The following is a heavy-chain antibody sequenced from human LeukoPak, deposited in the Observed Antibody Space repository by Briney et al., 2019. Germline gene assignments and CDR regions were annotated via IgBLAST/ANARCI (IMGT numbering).Heavy chain of an antibody. CDR1: GFTVSSNY. Sequence: GASLRLSCAASGFTVSSNYMSWVRQAPGKGLEWVSVIYSGGSTYYADSVKGRFTISRDNSKNTLYLQMNSLRAEDTAVYYCARVDYGDYGFDYWGQGTLVTVSS. D-gene: IGHD4-17*01. CDR3: ARVDYGDYGFDY. V-gene: IGHV3-66*01. J-gene: IGHJ4*02. CDR2: IYSGGST.